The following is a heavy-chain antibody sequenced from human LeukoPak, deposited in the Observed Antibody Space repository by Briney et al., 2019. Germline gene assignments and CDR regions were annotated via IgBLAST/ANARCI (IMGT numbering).Heavy chain of an antibody. CDR2: IKQDGSEK. Sequence: PGGSLRLSCAASGFTFSSYWMSWVRQAPGKRLEWVANIKQDGSEKYYVDSVKGRFTISRDNAKNSLYLQMNSLRAEDTAVYYCARENYSNFYYYYYYMDVWGKGTTVTVSS. J-gene: IGHJ6*03. CDR3: ARENYSNFYYYYYYMDV. V-gene: IGHV3-7*01. CDR1: GFTFSSYW. D-gene: IGHD4-11*01.